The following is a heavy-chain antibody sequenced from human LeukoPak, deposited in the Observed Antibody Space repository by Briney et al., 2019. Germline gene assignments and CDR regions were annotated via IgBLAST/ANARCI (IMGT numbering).Heavy chain of an antibody. CDR1: GFTFSSYS. CDR2: ISSSSSYI. J-gene: IGHJ6*03. D-gene: IGHD6-19*01. CDR3: ARVPVIGVAGRGIYYYYYMDV. V-gene: IGHV3-21*01. Sequence: KPGGSLRLSCAASGFTFSSYSMNWVRQAPGKGLEWVSSISSSSSYIYYADSVKGRFTISRDNAKNSLYLQMNSLRAEDTAVYYCARVPVIGVAGRGIYYYYYMDVWGKGTTVTVSS.